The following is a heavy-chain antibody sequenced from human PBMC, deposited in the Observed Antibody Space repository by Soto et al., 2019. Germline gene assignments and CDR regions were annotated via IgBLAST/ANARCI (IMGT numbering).Heavy chain of an antibody. J-gene: IGHJ3*02. CDR1: GFTFSSYA. CDR3: ARSNKAGATHAFDI. D-gene: IGHD5-12*01. CDR2: ISYDGSNK. Sequence: QVQLVESGGGVVQPGRSLRLSCAASGFTFSSYAMHWVRQAPGKGLEWVAVISYDGSNKYYADSVKGRFTISRDNSKNTLYLQMKSLRAEDTAVYYCARSNKAGATHAFDIWGQGTMVTVSS. V-gene: IGHV3-30-3*01.